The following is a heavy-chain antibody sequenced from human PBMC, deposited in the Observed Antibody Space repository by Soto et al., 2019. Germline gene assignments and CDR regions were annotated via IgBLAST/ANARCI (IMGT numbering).Heavy chain of an antibody. CDR2: INSDGSST. D-gene: IGHD2-15*01. CDR3: VRTGLVVAAATREDY. Sequence: PGGSLRLSCAASGFTFSSYWMHCVRQAPGKGLVWVSRINSDGSSTSYADSVKGRFTISRDNAKNTLYLQMNSLRAEDTAVYYCVRTGLVVAAATREDYWGEGTLVTVSS. CDR1: GFTFSSYW. J-gene: IGHJ4*02. V-gene: IGHV3-74*01.